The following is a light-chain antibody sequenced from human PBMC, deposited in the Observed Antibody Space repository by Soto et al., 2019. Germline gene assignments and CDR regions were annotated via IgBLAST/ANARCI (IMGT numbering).Light chain of an antibody. CDR3: SSYAGSSNV. V-gene: IGLV2-14*02. Sequence: QSVLTQPASISGSPGQSITISCTGTGSAVGTYNLVSWYQQHPGKAPNLIIYEGNKRPSGVPDRFSGSKSGNTASLTVSGLQAEDEADYYCSSYAGSSNVFGTGTKLTVL. CDR2: EGN. J-gene: IGLJ1*01. CDR1: GSAVGTYNL.